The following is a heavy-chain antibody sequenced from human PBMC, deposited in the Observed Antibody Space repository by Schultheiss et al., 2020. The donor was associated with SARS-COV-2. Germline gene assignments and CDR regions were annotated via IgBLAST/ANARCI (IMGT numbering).Heavy chain of an antibody. Sequence: GESLKISCAASGFTFSDYNMNWVRQAPGKGLEWVSSITPSSNYIYYADSVKGRFTISRDNAKNSLYLQMNSLRAEDTAVYYCARMGAYYGYWGQGTLVTVSS. CDR1: GFTFSDYN. CDR3: ARMGAYYGY. CDR2: ITPSSNYI. J-gene: IGHJ4*02. D-gene: IGHD3-16*01. V-gene: IGHV3-21*01.